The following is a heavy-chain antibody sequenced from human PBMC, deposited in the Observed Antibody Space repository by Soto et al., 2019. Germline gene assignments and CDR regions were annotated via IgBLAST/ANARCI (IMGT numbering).Heavy chain of an antibody. CDR1: GFTFSSYA. CDR3: AKSSYYDSSGYYTEYFQH. J-gene: IGHJ1*01. CDR2: ISGSGGST. Sequence: GGSLRLSCAASGFTFSSYAMSWVRQAPGKGLEWVSAISGSGGSTYYADSVKGRFTISRDTSKNTLYLQMNSLRAEDTAVYYCAKSSYYDSSGYYTEYFQHWGQGTLVTVSS. V-gene: IGHV3-23*01. D-gene: IGHD3-22*01.